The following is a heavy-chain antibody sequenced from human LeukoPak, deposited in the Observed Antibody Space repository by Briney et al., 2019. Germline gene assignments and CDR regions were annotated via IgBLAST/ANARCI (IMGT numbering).Heavy chain of an antibody. D-gene: IGHD2-15*01. Sequence: PGRSLRLSCAASGFTFSSYSMNWVRQAPGKGLEWVSSISSSSSYIYYADSVKGRFTISRDNAKNSLYLQMNSLRAEDTAVYYCAKDSCSGGSCYRYYYYYYYMDVWGKGTTVTISS. CDR3: AKDSCSGGSCYRYYYYYYYMDV. V-gene: IGHV3-21*04. J-gene: IGHJ6*03. CDR2: ISSSSSYI. CDR1: GFTFSSYS.